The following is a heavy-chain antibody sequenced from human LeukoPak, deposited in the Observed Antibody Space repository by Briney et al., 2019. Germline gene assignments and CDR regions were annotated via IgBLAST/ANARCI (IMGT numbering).Heavy chain of an antibody. Sequence: PGGSLRLSCAASGFTFSSYGMHWVRQAPGKGLEWVAVIWYDGSNKYYADSVKGRFTISRDNSKNTLYLQMNSLGDEDTAVYYCARGNPTMVRVMDVWGQGTTVTVSS. D-gene: IGHD3-10*01. J-gene: IGHJ6*02. CDR1: GFTFSSYG. CDR2: IWYDGSNK. V-gene: IGHV3-33*01. CDR3: ARGNPTMVRVMDV.